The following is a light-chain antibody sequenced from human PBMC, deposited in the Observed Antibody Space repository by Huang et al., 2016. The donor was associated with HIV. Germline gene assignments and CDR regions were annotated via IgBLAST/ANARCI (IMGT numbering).Light chain of an antibody. V-gene: IGKV3-20*01. CDR1: QSVSSSY. CDR2: GAS. CDR3: QQYGTSPQT. J-gene: IGKJ1*01. Sequence: EIVLTQSPGTLFLSPGERATLSCRASQSVSSSYLAWYQQKPGQAPRLVIHGASSRATGIPDRFSGSGSGTAFTLTISRLEPEDFAVYYCQQYGTSPQTFGQGTKVEIK.